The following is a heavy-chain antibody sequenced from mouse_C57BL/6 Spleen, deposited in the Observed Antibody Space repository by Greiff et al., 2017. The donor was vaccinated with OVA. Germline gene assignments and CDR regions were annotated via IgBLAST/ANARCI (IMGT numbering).Heavy chain of an antibody. CDR1: GYTFTSYW. CDR3: ARRPYGSSSWFAY. V-gene: IGHV1-69*01. Sequence: QVQLQQPGAELVMPGASVKLSCKASGYTFTSYWMHWVKQRPGQGLEWIGEIDPSDSYTNYNQKFKGKSTLTVDKSSSTAYMQLSSLTSEDSAVYYCARRPYGSSSWFAYWGQGTLVTVAA. CDR2: IDPSDSYT. D-gene: IGHD1-1*01. J-gene: IGHJ3*01.